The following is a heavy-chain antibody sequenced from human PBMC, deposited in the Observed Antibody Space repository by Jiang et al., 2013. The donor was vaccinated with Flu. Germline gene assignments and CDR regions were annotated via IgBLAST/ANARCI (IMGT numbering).Heavy chain of an antibody. J-gene: IGHJ6*02. CDR2: ISYDGSNK. CDR3: AKMVLTGAYYYYYGMDV. Sequence: AASAFTFSSYGMHWVRQAPGKGLEWVAVISYDGSNKYYADSVKGRFTISRDNSKNTLYLQMNSLRAEDTAVYYCAKMVLTGAYYYYYGMDVWGQGTTVTVSS. CDR1: AFTFSSYG. V-gene: IGHV3-30*18. D-gene: IGHD7-27*01.